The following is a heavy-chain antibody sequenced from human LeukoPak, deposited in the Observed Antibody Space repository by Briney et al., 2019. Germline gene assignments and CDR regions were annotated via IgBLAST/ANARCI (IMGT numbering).Heavy chain of an antibody. CDR1: GFPFSSYW. Sequence: PGGSLRLSCAASGFPFSSYWMTWVRQAPGKGLEWVANINQDGAEKYYVESVKGRFTISRDNSKNTLYLQMNSLRAEDTAVYYCAKLTGKVIVVVTASALNAFDIWGQGTMVTVSS. CDR3: AKLTGKVIVVVTASALNAFDI. CDR2: INQDGAEK. D-gene: IGHD2-21*02. J-gene: IGHJ3*02. V-gene: IGHV3-7*03.